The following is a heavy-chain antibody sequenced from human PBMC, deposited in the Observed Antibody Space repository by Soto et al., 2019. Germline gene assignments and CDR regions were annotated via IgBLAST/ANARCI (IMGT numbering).Heavy chain of an antibody. Sequence: GQLLESGGGMVQPGGSLRLSCAVSGFTFSSFAMNWVRLPPGRGLEWVAAVTSSASSTHYADSVKGRFTISRDNSKNTLYLQMNSLRADDTAVYYCAKGGAVLLDPFDVWGQGTMVTVSS. V-gene: IGHV3-23*01. CDR1: GFTFSSFA. D-gene: IGHD1-26*01. CDR3: AKGGAVLLDPFDV. CDR2: VTSSASST. J-gene: IGHJ3*01.